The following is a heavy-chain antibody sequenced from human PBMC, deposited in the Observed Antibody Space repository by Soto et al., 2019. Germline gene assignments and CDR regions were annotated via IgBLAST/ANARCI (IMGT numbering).Heavy chain of an antibody. D-gene: IGHD5-12*01. J-gene: IGHJ4*02. Sequence: PSETLSLTCTVSVGSISYYYWGWIRRPPGKGLEWIGSIYYSGNTHYNPSLKSRVTISVDTSMNQFSLNLDSVTAVDSAVYYCVRGGYVHAFDYWGQGAMVTVSS. V-gene: IGHV4-59*01. CDR1: VGSISYYY. CDR3: VRGGYVHAFDY. CDR2: IYYSGNT.